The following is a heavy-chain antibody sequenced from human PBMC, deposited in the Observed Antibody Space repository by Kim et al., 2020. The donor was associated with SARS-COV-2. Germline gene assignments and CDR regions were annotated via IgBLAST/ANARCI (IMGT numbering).Heavy chain of an antibody. CDR2: ISSSTDYI. J-gene: IGHJ3*02. V-gene: IGHV3-21*01. D-gene: IGHD3-10*01. Sequence: GGSLRLSCAASGFTFSSYSMNWVRQAPGKGLEWVSSISSSTDYIYYADSVKGRFTISRDNARNSLYLQMNSLRAEDLAMYYCARGWLYGSGSYEARAFDIWGQGTMVIVSS. CDR1: GFTFSSYS. CDR3: ARGWLYGSGSYEARAFDI.